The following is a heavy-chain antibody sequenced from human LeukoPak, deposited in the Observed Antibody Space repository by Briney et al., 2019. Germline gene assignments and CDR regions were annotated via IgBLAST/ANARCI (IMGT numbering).Heavy chain of an antibody. J-gene: IGHJ6*03. CDR3: ARDREEYQLLADNYYYYYYMDV. CDR2: TYYRSKWYN. V-gene: IGHV6-1*01. Sequence: SQTLSLTCAISGDSVSSNSAAWNWIRQSPSRGLEWLGRTYYRSKWYNDYAVSVKSRITINPDTSKNQFSLQLNSVTPEDTAVYYCARDREEYQLLADNYYYYYYMDVWGKGTTVTVSS. CDR1: GDSVSSNSAA. D-gene: IGHD2-2*01.